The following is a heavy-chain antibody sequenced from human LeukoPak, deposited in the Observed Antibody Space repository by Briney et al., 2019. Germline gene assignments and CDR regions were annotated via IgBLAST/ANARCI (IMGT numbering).Heavy chain of an antibody. CDR3: ARVVPAAIGAFDI. D-gene: IGHD2-2*02. V-gene: IGHV4-30-4*08. Sequence: SETLSLTCTVSGGSISSGDYYWSRIRQPPGKGLEWIGYIYYSGSTYYNPSLKSRVTISVDTSKNQFSLKLSSVTAADTAVYYCARVVPAAIGAFDIWGQGTMVTVSS. J-gene: IGHJ3*02. CDR1: GGSISSGDYY. CDR2: IYYSGST.